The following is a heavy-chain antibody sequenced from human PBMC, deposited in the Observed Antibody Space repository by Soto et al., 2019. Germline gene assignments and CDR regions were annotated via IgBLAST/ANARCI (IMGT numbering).Heavy chain of an antibody. CDR3: AKAITMVRGVIITGVYFDY. Sequence: GGSLRLSCAASGFTFSSYAMSWVRQAPGKGLEWVSAISGSGGSTYYADSVKGRFTISRDNSKNTLYLQMNSLRAEDTAVYYCAKAITMVRGVIITGVYFDYWGQGTLVTVSS. J-gene: IGHJ4*02. CDR1: GFTFSSYA. D-gene: IGHD3-10*01. CDR2: ISGSGGST. V-gene: IGHV3-23*01.